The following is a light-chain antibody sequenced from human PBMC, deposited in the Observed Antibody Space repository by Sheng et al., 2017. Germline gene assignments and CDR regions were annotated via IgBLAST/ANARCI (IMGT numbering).Light chain of an antibody. CDR1: QNISSH. J-gene: IGKJ3*01. Sequence: DIQMTQSPSSLSASVGDRVTITCRASQNISSHLNWYQQKPGKAPKVLIYAASSLQSGVPSRFSGSGSGTDFTLTISSLQAEDFATYHCQQSYSTPMTFGPGTETWISN. CDR3: QQSYSTPMT. V-gene: IGKV1-39*01. CDR2: AAS.